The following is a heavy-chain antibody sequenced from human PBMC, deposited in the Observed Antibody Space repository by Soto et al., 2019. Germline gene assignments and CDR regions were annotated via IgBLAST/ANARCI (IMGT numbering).Heavy chain of an antibody. CDR2: IDQGGSER. D-gene: IGHD3-16*01. J-gene: IGHJ4*02. CDR3: VCGGNYFVY. V-gene: IGHV3-7*01. CDR1: GFSFDTYW. Sequence: EVQLVESGGGLVQPGGSLRLSCAASGFSFDTYWMTWVRQPPGKGLEWEANIDQGGSERYYVDSVRGRSTISRDNDKNSLYLQMNSLRAEDTAVYYCVCGGNYFVYWGQGTLVTVSP.